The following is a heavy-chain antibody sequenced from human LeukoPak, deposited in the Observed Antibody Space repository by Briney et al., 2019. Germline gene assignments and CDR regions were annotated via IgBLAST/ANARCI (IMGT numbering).Heavy chain of an antibody. D-gene: IGHD6-19*01. CDR3: ARSVAGDTGAKAYYFDY. CDR2: IYSGGST. V-gene: IGHV3-53*04. Sequence: GGSLRLSCAASGLTVSSNYMSWVRQAPGKGLEWVSVIYSGGSTYYADSVKGRFTISRHNSKNTLYLQMNSLRAEDTAVYYCARSVAGDTGAKAYYFDYWGQGTLVTVSS. J-gene: IGHJ4*02. CDR1: GLTVSSNY.